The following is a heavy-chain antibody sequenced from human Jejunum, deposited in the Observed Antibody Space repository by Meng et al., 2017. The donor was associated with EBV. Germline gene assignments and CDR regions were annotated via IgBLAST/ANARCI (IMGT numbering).Heavy chain of an antibody. CDR1: VYIFTDYY. V-gene: IGHV1-2*06. J-gene: IGHJ4*02. D-gene: IGHD3-9*01. CDR3: ARATLSGYHDRFFDY. Sequence: LVRSGAQVKNPVDAVKVSCKASVYIFTDYYTHWVRQAPGQGLEWVGRMNSNSGSTNYAQKFQGRVTMTRDTSISTAYMDLSGLRSDDTAVYYCARATLSGYHDRFFDYWGQGTLVTVSS. CDR2: MNSNSGST.